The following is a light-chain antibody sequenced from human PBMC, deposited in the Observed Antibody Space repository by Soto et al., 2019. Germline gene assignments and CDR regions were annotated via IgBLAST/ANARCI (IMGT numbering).Light chain of an antibody. J-gene: IGKJ4*01. Sequence: DIQMTQSPTSLSASVGDRVTITCQASQDIKKYLNWYKQIPGKAPKLLIYDTSKLETGVPSRFSGSRSGTHFTFTISSLQPEDVATYYCQQYDDLPLTFGGGTKVEIK. CDR1: QDIKKY. CDR2: DTS. V-gene: IGKV1-33*01. CDR3: QQYDDLPLT.